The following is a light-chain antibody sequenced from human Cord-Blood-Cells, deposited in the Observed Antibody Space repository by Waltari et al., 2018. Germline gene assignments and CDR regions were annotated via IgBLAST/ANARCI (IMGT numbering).Light chain of an antibody. CDR1: QSVSSN. J-gene: IGKJ4*01. CDR3: QQYNNWPPLT. V-gene: IGKV3-15*01. CDR2: GAS. Sequence: EIVMTQSPATLSVSPRARATPSCRASQSVSSNLAWYQQKPGQAPRLLIYGASTRATGIPARFSGSGSGTEFTLTISSLQSEDFAVYYCQQYNNWPPLTFGGGTKVEIK.